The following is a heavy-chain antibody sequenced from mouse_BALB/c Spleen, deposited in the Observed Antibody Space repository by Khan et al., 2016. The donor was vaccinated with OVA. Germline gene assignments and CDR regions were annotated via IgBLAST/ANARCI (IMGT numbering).Heavy chain of an antibody. J-gene: IGHJ4*01. CDR1: GFSLTSYG. V-gene: IGHV2-3*01. D-gene: IGHD2-1*01. CDR3: VKQNYGTHYAMDY. CDR2: IWGDGST. Sequence: QVQLKESGPGLVAPSQSLSITCTVSGFSLTSYGVNWVRQPPGKGLEWLGVIWGDGSTNYHSALISRLSISKDNSKSQVFLKLTSLQTAYTATSYCVKQNYGTHYAMDYWGQGTAVTVSS.